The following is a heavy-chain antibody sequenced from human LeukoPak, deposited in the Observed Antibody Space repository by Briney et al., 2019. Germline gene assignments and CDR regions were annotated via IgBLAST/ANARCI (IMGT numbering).Heavy chain of an antibody. J-gene: IGHJ5*02. V-gene: IGHV3-53*01. Sequence: GGSLRLSCAASGFTVSSNYMSWVRQAPGKGLEWVSVIYSGGSTYYADSVKGRFTISRDNSKNTLYLQMNSLRAEDTAVYYCARLSGSYYAWWFDPWGQGTLVTVSS. CDR2: IYSGGST. D-gene: IGHD1-26*01. CDR3: ARLSGSYYAWWFDP. CDR1: GFTVSSNY.